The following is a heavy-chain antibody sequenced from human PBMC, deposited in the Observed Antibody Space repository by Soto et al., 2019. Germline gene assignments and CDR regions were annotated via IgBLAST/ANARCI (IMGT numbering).Heavy chain of an antibody. V-gene: IGHV3-53*01. D-gene: IGHD3-10*01. CDR2: IYSGGYT. J-gene: IGHJ4*02. CDR1: GFTVSNNY. CDR3: GTPPGGGGY. Sequence: EVQLVESGGGLIQPGGSLRLSCAVSGFTVSNNYMSWVRQAPGKGLEGVSVIYSGGYTAYGDSVKGRFTISRDNSKNTQYPQKKRLGPPDPPVYYWGTPPGGGGYWGQGTLVTVSS.